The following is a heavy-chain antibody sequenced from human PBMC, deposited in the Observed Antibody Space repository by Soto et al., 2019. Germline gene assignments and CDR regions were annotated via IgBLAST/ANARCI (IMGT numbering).Heavy chain of an antibody. J-gene: IGHJ3*02. CDR2: ISGSGSRT. CDR3: AKGTYRDYVYWDHAFDI. V-gene: IGHV3-23*01. Sequence: GGSLRLSCAASGFTFSSYAMSWVRQVPGKGLEWVSAISGSGSRTYYADSVKGRFTFSRDNSKKTLYLQMNSLRAEDTAIYFCAKGTYRDYVYWDHAFDIWGQGTMVTVSS. D-gene: IGHD4-17*01. CDR1: GFTFSSYA.